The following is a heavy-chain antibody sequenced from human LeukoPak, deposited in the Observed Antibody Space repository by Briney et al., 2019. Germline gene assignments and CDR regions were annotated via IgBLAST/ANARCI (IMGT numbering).Heavy chain of an antibody. Sequence: SVKVSCKASGGTFSSYAISWVRQAPGQGLEWMGRIIPILGIANYAQKFQGRVTITADKSTSTAYMELSSLRSEDTAVYYCARQNGITMRAHDIAVAGKGFDYWGQGTLVTVSS. J-gene: IGHJ4*02. CDR3: ARQNGITMRAHDIAVAGKGFDY. V-gene: IGHV1-69*04. CDR2: IIPILGIA. D-gene: IGHD6-19*01. CDR1: GGTFSSYA.